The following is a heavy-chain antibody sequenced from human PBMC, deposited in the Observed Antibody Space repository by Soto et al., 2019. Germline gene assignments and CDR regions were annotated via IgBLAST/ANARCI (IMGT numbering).Heavy chain of an antibody. CDR1: GYTFTNFG. V-gene: IGHV1-18*04. CDR3: ARARMFSGAHHDY. CDR2: ITPYNGNA. J-gene: IGHJ4*02. Sequence: QVHLVQSGAVVENPGASVKVSCKASGYTFTNFGINWVRQAPGQGLEWMGWITPYNGNANYPQTHQDRLTITTDTSTNTAYLELRSLRSDDTAVYFCARARMFSGAHHDYWGQGTRVTVSS. D-gene: IGHD1-26*01.